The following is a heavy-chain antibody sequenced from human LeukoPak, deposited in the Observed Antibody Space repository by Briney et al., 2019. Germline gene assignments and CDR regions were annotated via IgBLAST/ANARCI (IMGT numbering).Heavy chain of an antibody. CDR2: IYTSGST. CDR1: GGSISSYY. Sequence: SETLSLTCTVSGGSISSYYWSWIRQPAGKGLEWIGRIYTSGSTNYNPSLKSRVTMSVDTSKNQFSLKLSSVTAADTAVYHCARDRATVVTPRSYWYFDLWGRGTLVTVSS. V-gene: IGHV4-4*07. CDR3: ARDRATVVTPRSYWYFDL. D-gene: IGHD4-23*01. J-gene: IGHJ2*01.